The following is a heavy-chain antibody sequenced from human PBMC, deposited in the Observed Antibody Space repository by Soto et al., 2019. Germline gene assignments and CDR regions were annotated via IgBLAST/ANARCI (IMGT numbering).Heavy chain of an antibody. J-gene: IGHJ4*02. CDR3: ARMREQQLVYTYYFDY. Sequence: QVTLKESGPVLVKPTETLTLTCTVSGFSLSNARMGVSWIRQPPGKALEWLAHIFSNDEKSYSTSLKSRLTIYKDTSKSQVVLTMTNMDPVDTATYYCARMREQQLVYTYYFDYWGQGTLVTVSS. V-gene: IGHV2-26*01. D-gene: IGHD6-13*01. CDR2: IFSNDEK. CDR1: GFSLSNARMG.